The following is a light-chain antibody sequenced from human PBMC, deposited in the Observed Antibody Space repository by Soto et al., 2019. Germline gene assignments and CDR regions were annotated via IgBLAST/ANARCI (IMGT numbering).Light chain of an antibody. Sequence: QSVLTQSPSASASLGASVKLTCTLSSGHSSYPIAWHQQQPEKGPRFLMNLNIDGSHTKGDGIPDRFSGYTSGAERYLTVSSLRSEDEADYYCSSYTTTSVLYLFGTGTKLTVL. CDR1: SGHSSYP. CDR3: SSYTTTSVLYL. J-gene: IGLJ1*01. CDR2: LNIDGSH. V-gene: IGLV4-69*01.